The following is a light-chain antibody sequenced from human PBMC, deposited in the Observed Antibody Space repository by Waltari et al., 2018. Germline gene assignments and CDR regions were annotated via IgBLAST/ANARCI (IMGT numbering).Light chain of an antibody. CDR1: SSDVGGYNY. V-gene: IGLV2-11*01. CDR2: DVR. CDR3: CSYAGSYTSHVV. Sequence: QAALTQPRSVSGSPGQSVTISCTGTSSDVGGYNYLSWFQQQPGKVPKLMSYDVRKRPSGVPDRFSGSKSGNTASLTISGLQAEDEADYYCCSYAGSYTSHVVFGGGTKLTVL. J-gene: IGLJ2*01.